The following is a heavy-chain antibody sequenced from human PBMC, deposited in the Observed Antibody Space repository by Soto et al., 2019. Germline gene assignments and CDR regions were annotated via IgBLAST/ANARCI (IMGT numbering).Heavy chain of an antibody. V-gene: IGHV4-59*01. Sequence: SETLSLTCTVSGGSISSYYWSWIRQPPGKGLEWIGYIYYSGSTNYNPSLKSRVTISVDTSKNQFSLKLSSVTAADTAVYYCARSITIFGVASDPTYGMDVWGQGTTVTVSS. CDR1: GGSISSYY. CDR3: ARSITIFGVASDPTYGMDV. D-gene: IGHD3-3*01. J-gene: IGHJ6*02. CDR2: IYYSGST.